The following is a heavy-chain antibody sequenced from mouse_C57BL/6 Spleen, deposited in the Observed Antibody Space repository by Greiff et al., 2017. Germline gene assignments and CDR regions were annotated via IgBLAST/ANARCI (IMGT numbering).Heavy chain of an antibody. V-gene: IGHV1-69*01. CDR1: GYTFTSYW. J-gene: IGHJ2*01. D-gene: IGHD1-1*01. CDR3: ARPHYYYGSSYYFDY. Sequence: QVQLKQPGAELVMPGASVKLSCKASGYTFTSYWMHWVKQRPGQGLEWIGEIDPSDSYTNYNQKFKGKSTLTVDKSSSTAYMQLSSLTSEDSAVYYCARPHYYYGSSYYFDYWGQGTTLTVSS. CDR2: IDPSDSYT.